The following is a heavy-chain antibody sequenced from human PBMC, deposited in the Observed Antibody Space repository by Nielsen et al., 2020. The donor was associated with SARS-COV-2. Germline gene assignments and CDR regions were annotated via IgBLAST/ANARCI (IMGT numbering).Heavy chain of an antibody. J-gene: IGHJ6*02. Sequence: WIRQAPGKGLEWVAVISYDGSNKYCADSVKGRFTISRDNSKNTLYLQMNSLRAEDTAVYYCASSESGYRYGHVAYYYYGMDVWGQGTTVTVSS. D-gene: IGHD5-18*01. CDR3: ASSESGYRYGHVAYYYYGMDV. V-gene: IGHV3-30*04. CDR2: ISYDGSNK.